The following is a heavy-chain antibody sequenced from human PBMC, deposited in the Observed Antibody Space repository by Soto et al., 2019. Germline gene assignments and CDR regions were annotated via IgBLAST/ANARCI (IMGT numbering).Heavy chain of an antibody. V-gene: IGHV5-51*01. CDR1: GYSFTSYW. D-gene: IGHD4-17*01. J-gene: IGHJ4*02. CDR2: IYPDDSDT. Sequence: GESLMISCKGSGYSFTSYWIGWVRQMPGKGREWMEIIYPDDSDTRYRPSFQGEATISANKSLSTAYLQGSSINASHTARYFCARHLRDYGPTRHCDYWGQGTLVTGSS. CDR3: ARHLRDYGPTRHCDY.